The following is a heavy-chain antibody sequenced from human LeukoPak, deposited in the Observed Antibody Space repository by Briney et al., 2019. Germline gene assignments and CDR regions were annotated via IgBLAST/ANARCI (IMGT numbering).Heavy chain of an antibody. CDR1: GFTFSGYS. CDR2: ICSRSSTL. CDR3: AQGEDYGGNPWYY. V-gene: IGHV3-48*01. Sequence: GGSLRLSCAASGFTFSGYSMNWVRQAPGKGLEWISYICSRSSTLHYADSVKGRFTISRDNAKNSLYLQMNSLRAEDTAVYYCAQGEDYGGNPWYYWGQGTLVTVSS. J-gene: IGHJ4*02. D-gene: IGHD4-23*01.